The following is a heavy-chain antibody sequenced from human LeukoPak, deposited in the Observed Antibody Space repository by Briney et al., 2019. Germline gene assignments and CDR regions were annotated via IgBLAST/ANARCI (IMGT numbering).Heavy chain of an antibody. CDR3: ARSGNIYGSDAFDV. V-gene: IGHV4-59*08. Sequence: SETLSLTCTVSGGSISSYYWSWIRQPPGKGLEWIGYIFYSGSTNYNPSLKSRVTISVDTSKNQFSLTLTSVTAADTAVYYCARSGNIYGSDAFDVWGQGAMVTVSS. CDR2: IFYSGST. D-gene: IGHD5-18*01. J-gene: IGHJ3*01. CDR1: GGSISSYY.